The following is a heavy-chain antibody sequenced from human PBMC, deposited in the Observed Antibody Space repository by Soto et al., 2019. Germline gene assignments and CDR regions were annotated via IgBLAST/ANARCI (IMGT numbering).Heavy chain of an antibody. CDR3: ARVLVVVVAATRYYYGMDV. J-gene: IGHJ6*02. V-gene: IGHV1-8*01. CDR1: GYTFTSYD. CDR2: MNPNSGNT. Sequence: GASVKVSCKASGYTFTSYDIKWVRQATGQGLELMGWMNPNSGNTGYAQKFQGRVTMTRNTSISTAYMELSSLRSEDTAVYYCARVLVVVVAATRYYYGMDVWGQGTTVTVYS. D-gene: IGHD2-15*01.